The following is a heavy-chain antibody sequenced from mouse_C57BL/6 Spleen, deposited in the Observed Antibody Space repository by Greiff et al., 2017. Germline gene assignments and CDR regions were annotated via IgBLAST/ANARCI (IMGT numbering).Heavy chain of an antibody. J-gene: IGHJ4*01. CDR2: IDPETGGT. CDR1: GYTFTDYE. CDR3: TRRTHYGYDDYAMDY. V-gene: IGHV1-15*01. Sequence: QVQLQQSGAELVRPGASVTLSCKASGYTFTDYEMHWVKQTPVHGLEWIGAIDPETGGTAYNQKFKGKAILTADKSSSTAYMELRSLTSEDSAVYYGTRRTHYGYDDYAMDYWGQGTSVTVSS. D-gene: IGHD2-2*01.